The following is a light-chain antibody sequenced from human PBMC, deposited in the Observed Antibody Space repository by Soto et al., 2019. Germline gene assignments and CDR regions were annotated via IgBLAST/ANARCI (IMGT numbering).Light chain of an antibody. CDR1: QDISDR. J-gene: IGKJ4*01. CDR2: HTS. CDR3: QAYKTAPVT. Sequence: DIQMTQSPTSLSASVGDSVTITCRASQDISDRVAWYQQKPGKVPKLLIYHTSTLQSGVQSRFSGSGSGTEFTLTISSLQAEDFATYHCQAYKTAPVTFGGGTKVE. V-gene: IGKV1-27*01.